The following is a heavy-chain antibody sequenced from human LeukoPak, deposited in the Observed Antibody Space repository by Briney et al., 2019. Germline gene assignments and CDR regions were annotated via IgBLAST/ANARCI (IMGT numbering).Heavy chain of an antibody. CDR1: GFTVSSNS. J-gene: IGHJ4*02. CDR2: IYSDNT. Sequence: GGSLRLSCTVSGFTVSSNSMSWVRQAPGKGLEWASFIYSDNTHYSDSVKGRFTISRDNSKNTLYLQMNSLKTEDTAVYYCTRDQVSYSYGPYYFDYWGQGTLVTVSS. D-gene: IGHD5-18*01. CDR3: TRDQVSYSYGPYYFDY. V-gene: IGHV3-53*01.